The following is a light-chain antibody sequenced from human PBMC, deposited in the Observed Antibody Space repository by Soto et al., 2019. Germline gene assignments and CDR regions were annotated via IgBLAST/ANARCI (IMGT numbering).Light chain of an antibody. J-gene: IGKJ2*01. CDR3: QQYYTTPYT. V-gene: IGKV4-1*01. CDR2: WAS. Sequence: DIVMTQSPDSLAVSLGERATINCKSSQSVLYSSNNKNYLAWYQQEPGQPPKLLISWASTRASGVPDRFSGSGSVTDFTLAISSLQAEDVAVYYCQQYYTTPYTFGQGTKLEIK. CDR1: QSVLYSSNNKNY.